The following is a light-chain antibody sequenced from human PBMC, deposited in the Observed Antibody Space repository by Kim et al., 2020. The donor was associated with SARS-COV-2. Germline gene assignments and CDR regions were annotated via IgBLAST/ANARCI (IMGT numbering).Light chain of an antibody. V-gene: IGLV3-21*04. J-gene: IGLJ3*02. CDR3: PVWDMSSDRWV. CDR2: YES. CDR1: NIGSQS. Sequence: PRKTGRLHLGGKNIGSQSATWYRQKTSQAPFLVIYYESDPPSGVPARFSCSDVGNTATLTTSWVEAGDEAVYYFPVWDMSSDRWVFGGGTQLTVL.